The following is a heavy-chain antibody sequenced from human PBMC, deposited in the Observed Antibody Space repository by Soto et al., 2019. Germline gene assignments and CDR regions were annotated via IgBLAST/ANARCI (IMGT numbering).Heavy chain of an antibody. Sequence: SETLSLTCNVSGGSISSYYWSWIRQPPGKGLEWIGYIYYSGSTNYNPSLKSRVTVSVDTSKNQFSLKLSSVTAADTAVYYCARGTPEKYYDILTGYYQDYYYGMYVWGQGTTVTVSS. D-gene: IGHD3-9*01. V-gene: IGHV4-59*01. CDR1: GGSISSYY. J-gene: IGHJ6*02. CDR2: IYYSGST. CDR3: ARGTPEKYYDILTGYYQDYYYGMYV.